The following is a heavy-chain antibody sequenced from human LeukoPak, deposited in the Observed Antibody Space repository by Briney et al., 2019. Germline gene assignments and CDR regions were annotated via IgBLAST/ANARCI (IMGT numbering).Heavy chain of an antibody. D-gene: IGHD3-16*01. J-gene: IGHJ4*02. CDR3: AAGGDDAKAGY. CDR1: GASITSGRYY. CDR2: IHYSGTPT. Sequence: SETLSLTCSVYGASITSGRYYWGWMRQAPGKGLEWIGTIHYSGTPTFYNPSLESRVYLFSDTSRNDFSLRLRSVTAADTAVYYCAAGGDDAKAGYWGQGTLVTVSS. V-gene: IGHV4-39*02.